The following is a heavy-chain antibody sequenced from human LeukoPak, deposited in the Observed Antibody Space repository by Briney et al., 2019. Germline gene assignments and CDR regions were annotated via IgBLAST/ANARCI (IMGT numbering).Heavy chain of an antibody. CDR3: ARDPYHHNYYDSSGFDAFDI. CDR2: IKQDGSEK. V-gene: IGHV3-7*01. D-gene: IGHD3-22*01. J-gene: IGHJ3*02. CDR1: GFTFSSYW. Sequence: GGSLRLSCAASGFTFSSYWMSWVRQAPGKGLEWVANIKQDGSEKYYVDSVKGRFTISRDNAKNSLYLQMNSLRAEDTAVYYCARDPYHHNYYDSSGFDAFDIWGQGTMVTVSS.